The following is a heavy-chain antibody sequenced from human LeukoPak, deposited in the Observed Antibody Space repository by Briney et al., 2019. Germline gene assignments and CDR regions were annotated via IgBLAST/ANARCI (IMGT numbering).Heavy chain of an antibody. CDR1: GGSFSGYY. CDR2: INHSGST. Sequence: SETLSLTCAVYGGSFSGYYWSWIRQPPGKGLEWIGEINHSGSTNYNPSLKSRVTISVDTSKNQFSLKLSSVTAADTAVYYCARFTGPSITIFGVASDCWGQGTLVTVSS. CDR3: ARFTGPSITIFGVASDC. V-gene: IGHV4-34*01. D-gene: IGHD3-3*01. J-gene: IGHJ4*02.